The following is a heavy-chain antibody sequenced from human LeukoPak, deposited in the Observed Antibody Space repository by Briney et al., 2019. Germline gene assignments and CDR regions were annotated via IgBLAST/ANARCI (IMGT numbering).Heavy chain of an antibody. CDR3: ARDMRPHYYYGSGSYFDY. D-gene: IGHD3-10*01. J-gene: IGHJ4*02. V-gene: IGHV1-2*02. CDR2: INPNSGGT. Sequence: ASVKVSCKASEYTFTGYYMHWVRQAPGQGLEWMGWINPNSGGTNYAQKFQGRVTMTRDTSISTAYMELSRLRSDDTAVYYCARDMRPHYYYGSGSYFDYWGQGTLVTVSS. CDR1: EYTFTGYY.